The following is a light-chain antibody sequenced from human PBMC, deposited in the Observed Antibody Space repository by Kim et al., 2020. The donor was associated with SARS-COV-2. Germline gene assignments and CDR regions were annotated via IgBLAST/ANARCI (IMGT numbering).Light chain of an antibody. CDR1: SNNVGNQG. CDR2: RNN. Sequence: QAGLTQPPSMSKGLGQTATLTCAGNSNNVGNQGAVWLRQHQGHPPKLLTYRNNNRPSGISERLSASRSGNTASLTITGLQPEDEADYYCSAWDSSLCAWVFGGGTQLTV. CDR3: SAWDSSLCAWV. V-gene: IGLV10-54*01. J-gene: IGLJ3*02.